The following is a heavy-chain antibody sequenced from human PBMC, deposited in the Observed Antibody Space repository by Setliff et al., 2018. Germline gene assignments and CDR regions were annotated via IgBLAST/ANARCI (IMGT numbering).Heavy chain of an antibody. V-gene: IGHV4-34*12. CDR2: IIHSGST. D-gene: IGHD6-19*01. J-gene: IGHJ6*03. CDR1: GGSFSGYY. Sequence: PSETLSLTCAVYGGSFSGYYWSWIRQPPGKRLEWIGEIIHSGSTNYNPSLKSRVTISMDTSKNQFSLKVSSVTAADTAVYYCAREQWLDPPGYYYMDVWAKGTTVTVSS. CDR3: AREQWLDPPGYYYMDV.